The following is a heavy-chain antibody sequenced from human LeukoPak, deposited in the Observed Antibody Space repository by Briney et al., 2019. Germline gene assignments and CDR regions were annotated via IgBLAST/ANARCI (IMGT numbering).Heavy chain of an antibody. V-gene: IGHV3-30*02. CDR1: GYTFRTYG. Sequence: GGSLRLSCAGSGYTFRTYGMHWVRQAPGKGLEWVAFIRYDGSTKFYADSVKGRFTISRDNSKNTLYLQMNSLRPEDTAVYYCAKVPYNWNDGGLDSWGQGTLVTVSS. D-gene: IGHD1-20*01. CDR2: IRYDGSTK. CDR3: AKVPYNWNDGGLDS. J-gene: IGHJ4*02.